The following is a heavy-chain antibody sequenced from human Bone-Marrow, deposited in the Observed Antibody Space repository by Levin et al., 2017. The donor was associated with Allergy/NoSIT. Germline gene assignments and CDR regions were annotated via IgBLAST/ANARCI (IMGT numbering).Heavy chain of an antibody. D-gene: IGHD6-19*01. CDR3: AKDPVVYHAGSGWYYFDY. Sequence: GESLKISCAASGFIFSNYAMSWVRQAPGKGLEWVSGIGGTGLTTFYTDSVKGRFTISRDNSRNTLYLQMNSLRAEDAAVYYCAKDPVVYHAGSGWYYFDYWGQGTLVTVSS. J-gene: IGHJ4*02. CDR2: IGGTGLTT. CDR1: GFIFSNYA. V-gene: IGHV3-23*01.